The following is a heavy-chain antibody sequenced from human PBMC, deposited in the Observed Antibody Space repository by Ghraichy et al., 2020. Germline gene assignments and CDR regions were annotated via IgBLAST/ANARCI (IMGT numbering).Heavy chain of an antibody. D-gene: IGHD3-16*02. V-gene: IGHV3-15*07. CDR1: GFTFSNAW. Sequence: GESLNISCAASGFTFSNAWMNWVRQAPGKGLEWVGRIKSETDGGTTDYAAPVKGRFTISRDDSKNTLYLQMNSLKTEDTAVYYCTIVESSYTYYGTDVWGQGTTVTVSS. J-gene: IGHJ6*02. CDR3: TIVESSYTYYGTDV. CDR2: IKSETDGGTT.